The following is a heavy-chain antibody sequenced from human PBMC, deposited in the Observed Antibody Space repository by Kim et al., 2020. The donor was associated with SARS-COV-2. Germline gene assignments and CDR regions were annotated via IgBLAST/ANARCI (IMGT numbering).Heavy chain of an antibody. CDR3: TTSPYYYDSSGYFDAEYFQH. V-gene: IGHV3-15*01. Sequence: GGSLRLSCAASGFTFSNAWMSWVRQAPGKGLEWVGRIKSKTDGGTTDYAAPVKGRFTISRDDSKNTLYLQMNSLKTEDTAVYYCTTSPYYYDSSGYFDAEYFQHWGQGTLVTVSS. CDR1: GFTFSNAW. D-gene: IGHD3-22*01. J-gene: IGHJ1*01. CDR2: IKSKTDGGTT.